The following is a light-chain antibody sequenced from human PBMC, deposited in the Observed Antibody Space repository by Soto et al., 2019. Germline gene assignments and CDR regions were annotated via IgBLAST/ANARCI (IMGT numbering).Light chain of an antibody. CDR3: SAYAGSSTWV. V-gene: IGLV2-8*01. CDR2: EVY. J-gene: IGLJ2*01. CDR1: SSDVGGYNY. Sequence: QSAPTQPPSASGSPGPSVTFSCTGTSSDVGGYNYVSWYQQYPGKAPKLMIYEVYKRPSGVPDRFSGSKSGNTASLTVSGLQPEDEADYYCSAYAGSSTWVFGGGTQLTVL.